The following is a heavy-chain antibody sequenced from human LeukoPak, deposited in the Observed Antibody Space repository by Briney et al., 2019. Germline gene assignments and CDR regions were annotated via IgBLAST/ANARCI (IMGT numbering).Heavy chain of an antibody. J-gene: IGHJ3*02. CDR3: ARRHYYDSSGAYQHTDAFDI. D-gene: IGHD3-22*01. CDR2: LYYIGST. CDR1: VGSLTIRFW. Sequence: PSETLSLTCAVFVGSLTIRFWCRWVRPPPGQGLEWIGDLYYIGSTNYNPSLKSRVTISVDTCKNQFSLKLSSVSAADTAVYYCARRHYYDSSGAYQHTDAFDIWGQGTMVTVSS. V-gene: IGHV4-4*02.